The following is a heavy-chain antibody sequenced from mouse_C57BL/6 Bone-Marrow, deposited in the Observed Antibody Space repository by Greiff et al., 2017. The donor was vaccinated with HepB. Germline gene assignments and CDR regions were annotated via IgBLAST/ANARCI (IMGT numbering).Heavy chain of an antibody. CDR3: ARRDWYYFDY. CDR1: GYTFTSYW. CDR2: IDPSDSYT. D-gene: IGHD3-3*01. V-gene: IGHV1-69*01. J-gene: IGHJ2*01. Sequence: QVQLQQPGAELVMPGASVKLSCKASGYTFTSYWMHWVKQRPGQGLEWIGEIDPSDSYTNYNQKFKGKSTLTVDKSSSTAYMQLSGLTSEDSAVYYCARRDWYYFDYWGQGTTLTVSS.